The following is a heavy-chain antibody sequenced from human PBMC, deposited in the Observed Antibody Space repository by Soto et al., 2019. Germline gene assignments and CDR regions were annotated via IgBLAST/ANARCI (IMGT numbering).Heavy chain of an antibody. CDR1: GYTFTTFG. J-gene: IGHJ4*02. Sequence: GASVKVSCKTSGYTFTTFGISWVRQAPGQGLEWMGWINTYNGDTNYAQTFQGRVTMTTDTSTSTGYMELRSLKSDDSAVYYCAREYCDNSRCYGVDYWGQGTLVTSPQ. CDR3: AREYCDNSRCYGVDY. V-gene: IGHV1-18*01. CDR2: INTYNGDT. D-gene: IGHD2-21*01.